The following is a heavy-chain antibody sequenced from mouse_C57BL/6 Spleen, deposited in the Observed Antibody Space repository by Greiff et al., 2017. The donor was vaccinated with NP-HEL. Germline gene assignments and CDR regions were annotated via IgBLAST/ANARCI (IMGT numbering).Heavy chain of an antibody. V-gene: IGHV1-82*01. CDR3: ARYGIYGSSSYYFDY. CDR1: GYAFSSSW. D-gene: IGHD1-1*01. CDR2: IYPGDGDT. J-gene: IGHJ2*01. Sequence: VQLQQSGPELVKPGASVKISCKASGYAFSSSWMNWVKQRPGKGLEWIGRIYPGDGDTNYNGKFKGKATLTADKSSSTAYMQLSSLTSEDSAVYFCARYGIYGSSSYYFDYWGQGTTLTVSS.